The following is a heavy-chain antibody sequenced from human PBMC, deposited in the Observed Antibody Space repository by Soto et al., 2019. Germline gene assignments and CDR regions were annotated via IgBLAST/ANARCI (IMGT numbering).Heavy chain of an antibody. D-gene: IGHD4-17*01. V-gene: IGHV4-34*01. J-gene: IGHJ3*02. CDR1: GGSFSGYY. CDR3: ARENTDYGDYQIQDAFDI. Sequence: SETLSLTCAVYGGSFSGYYWSWIRQPPGKGLEWIGEINHSGSTNYNPSLKSRVTISVDTSKNQFSLKLSSVTAADTAVYYCARENTDYGDYQIQDAFDIWGQGTMVTVS. CDR2: INHSGST.